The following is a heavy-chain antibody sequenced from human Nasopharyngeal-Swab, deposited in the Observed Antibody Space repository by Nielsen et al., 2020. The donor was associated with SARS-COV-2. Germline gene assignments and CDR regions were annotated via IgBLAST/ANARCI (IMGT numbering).Heavy chain of an antibody. J-gene: IGHJ4*02. CDR2: ISSSGSTI. D-gene: IGHD6-19*01. CDR3: AREVAGMDH. CDR1: GFTFSSYE. Sequence: GESLKIFCAASGFTFSSYEMNWVRQAPGKGLEWVSYISSSGSTIYYADSVKGRFTISRDNARNSLYLQMNSLRDEDTAVYYCAREVAGMDHWGQGTLVTVSS. V-gene: IGHV3-48*03.